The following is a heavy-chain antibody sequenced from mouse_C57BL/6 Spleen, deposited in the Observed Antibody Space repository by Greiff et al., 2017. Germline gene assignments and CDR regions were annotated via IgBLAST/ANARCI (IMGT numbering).Heavy chain of an antibody. J-gene: IGHJ4*01. CDR2: ISSGGDYI. CDR3: TRDGSSFYYAMDY. Sequence: DVQLVESGEGLVKPGGSLKLSCAASGFTFSSYAMSWVRQTPEKRLEWVAYISSGGDYIYYADTVKGRFTISRDNARNTLYLQMSSLKSEDTAMYYCTRDGSSFYYAMDYWGQGTSVTVSS. D-gene: IGHD1-1*01. V-gene: IGHV5-9-1*02. CDR1: GFTFSSYA.